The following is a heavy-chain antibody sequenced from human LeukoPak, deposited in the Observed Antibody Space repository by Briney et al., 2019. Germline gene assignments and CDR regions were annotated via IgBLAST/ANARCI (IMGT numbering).Heavy chain of an antibody. Sequence: SETLSLTCTVSGGSISSYYWSWIRQPPGKGLEWIGYIYTSGSTNYNPSLKSRVTISVDTSKNQFSLKLSPVTAADTAVYYCARHHSSGWSSTFDYWGQGTLVTVSS. D-gene: IGHD6-19*01. V-gene: IGHV4-4*09. J-gene: IGHJ4*02. CDR2: IYTSGST. CDR3: ARHHSSGWSSTFDY. CDR1: GGSISSYY.